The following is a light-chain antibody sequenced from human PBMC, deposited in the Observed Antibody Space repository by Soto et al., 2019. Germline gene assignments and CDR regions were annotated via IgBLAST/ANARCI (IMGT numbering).Light chain of an antibody. J-gene: IGKJ5*01. CDR1: QSVTIN. V-gene: IGKV3-20*01. CDR2: GAS. Sequence: ETLMTQSPVTLSVSQGERATLSCRASQSVTINVAWYHQKPGQAPRLLIYGASSRATGIPDRFSGSGSGTDFTLTISSLEPEDFAVYYCQQHGSSPIPFGQGTRLE. CDR3: QQHGSSPIP.